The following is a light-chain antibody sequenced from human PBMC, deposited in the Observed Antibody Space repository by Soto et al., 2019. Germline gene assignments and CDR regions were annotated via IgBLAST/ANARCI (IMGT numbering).Light chain of an antibody. CDR3: QQYNTYSWT. J-gene: IGKJ1*01. CDR1: QSLNNW. Sequence: DIQMTQSPSTLSASVGDRVTITCRASQSLNNWLVWFQQKPGKAPKLLIYKASNLESGVPSRFSGGGSGTEFTLTISSLQPDDFATYYCQQYNTYSWTFGQGTKVEIK. V-gene: IGKV1-5*03. CDR2: KAS.